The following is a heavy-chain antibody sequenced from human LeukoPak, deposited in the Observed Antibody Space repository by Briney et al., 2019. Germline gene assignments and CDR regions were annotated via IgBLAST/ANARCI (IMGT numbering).Heavy chain of an antibody. Sequence: PSETLSLTCTVSGDSISGFYWNWIRQPPGKGLEWIGYMYYSGITNYNPSLKSRVTISVDTSKNQFSLKLSSVIAGDTAVYYCARRQWVPVFDIWGQGTMVTVSS. CDR3: ARRQWVPVFDI. J-gene: IGHJ3*02. CDR1: GDSISGFY. CDR2: MYYSGIT. V-gene: IGHV4-59*08. D-gene: IGHD1-26*01.